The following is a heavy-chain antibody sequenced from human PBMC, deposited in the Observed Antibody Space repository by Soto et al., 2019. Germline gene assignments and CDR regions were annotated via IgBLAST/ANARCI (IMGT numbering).Heavy chain of an antibody. J-gene: IGHJ6*02. CDR2: INPSGGST. CDR3: ARMKPSAYDSSGYYSDYYGMDV. V-gene: IGHV1-46*01. Sequence: QVQLVQSGAEVKKPGASVKVSCKASGYTFTSYYMHWVRQAPGQGLEWMGIINPSGGSTSYAQKFQGRVTMTRYTSTSTVYMELSSLRSEDTAVYYCARMKPSAYDSSGYYSDYYGMDVWGQGTTVTVSS. CDR1: GYTFTSYY. D-gene: IGHD3-22*01.